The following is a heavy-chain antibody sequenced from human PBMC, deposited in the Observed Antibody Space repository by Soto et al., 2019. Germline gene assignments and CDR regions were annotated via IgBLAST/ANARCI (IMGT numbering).Heavy chain of an antibody. CDR3: TKGDSSGYFDPSSGYSTPDH. D-gene: IGHD3-3*01. CDR1: GFIFKDFA. J-gene: IGHJ5*02. CDR2: ITTSGDIT. V-gene: IGHV3-23*01. Sequence: EVQLFESGGGLVEPGESLRLSCAASGFIFKDFAMSWVRQAPGKGLEWVSTITTSGDITYSADSVSGRFTISRDNSANTLFLQMSSLSADDTATYYCTKGDSSGYFDPSSGYSTPDHWGQGTLVTVSS.